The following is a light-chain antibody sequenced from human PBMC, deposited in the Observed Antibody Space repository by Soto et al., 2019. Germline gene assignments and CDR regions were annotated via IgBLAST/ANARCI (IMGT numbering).Light chain of an antibody. J-gene: IGKJ5*01. CDR2: GAS. CDR1: QSISSSY. V-gene: IGKV3-20*01. CDR3: QQYGRSPPGIT. Sequence: EIVLTQSPGTLSLSPGERATLSCRDSQSISSSYLAWYQQKPGQAPRLLIYGASSRATGIPDRFSGSGSGTDFTLTISRLEPEDFAVYYCQQYGRSPPGITFGQGTRLEIK.